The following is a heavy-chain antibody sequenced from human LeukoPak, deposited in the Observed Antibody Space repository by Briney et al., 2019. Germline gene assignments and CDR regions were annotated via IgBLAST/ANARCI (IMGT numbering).Heavy chain of an antibody. CDR1: GGSISSSSYY. J-gene: IGHJ4*02. CDR2: IYYSGST. CDR3: ARQGYCSSTSCYNRGFFDY. D-gene: IGHD2-2*01. Sequence: PSETLSLTCTVSGGSISSSSYYWGWIRQPPGKGLEWIGSIYYSGSTNYNPSLKSRVTIYVDTSRNQFSLKLSSVTAADTAVYYCARQGYCSSTSCYNRGFFDYWGQGTPVTVSS. V-gene: IGHV4-39*01.